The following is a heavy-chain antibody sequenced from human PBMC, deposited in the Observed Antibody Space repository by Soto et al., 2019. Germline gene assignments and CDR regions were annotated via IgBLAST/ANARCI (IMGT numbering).Heavy chain of an antibody. CDR1: GGSFSGYY. V-gene: IGHV4-34*01. CDR3: ARDRRYYDFWSGYSKGVDY. Sequence: SETLSLTCAVYGGSFSGYYWSWIRQPPGKGLEWIGEINHSGSTNYNPSLKSRVTISVDTSKNRFSLKLSSVTAADTAVYYCARDRRYYDFWSGYSKGVDYWGQGTLVTVSS. CDR2: INHSGST. D-gene: IGHD3-3*01. J-gene: IGHJ4*02.